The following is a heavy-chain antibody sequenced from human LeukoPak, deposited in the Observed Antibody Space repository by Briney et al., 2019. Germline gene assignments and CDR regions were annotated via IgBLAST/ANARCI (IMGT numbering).Heavy chain of an antibody. CDR1: GFTFDDYA. D-gene: IGHD6-13*01. J-gene: IGHJ4*02. CDR3: AKDSYHYSSSCLDY. CDR2: ISWNSGSI. Sequence: GGSLRLSCAASGFTFDDYAMHWVRQAPGKGLEWVSGISWNSGSIGYADSVKGRFTISRDNAKNSLYLQMNSLRAEDTALYYCAKDSYHYSSSCLDYWGQGTLVTVSS. V-gene: IGHV3-9*01.